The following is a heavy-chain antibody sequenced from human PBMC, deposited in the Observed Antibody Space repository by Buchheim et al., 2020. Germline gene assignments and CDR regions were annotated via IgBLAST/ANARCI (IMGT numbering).Heavy chain of an antibody. J-gene: IGHJ6*02. CDR2: INHSGST. V-gene: IGHV4-34*01. Sequence: QVQLQQWGAGLLKPSETLSLTCAAYGGSFSGYYWSWIRQPPGKGLEWIGEINHSGSTNYNPSLKSRVTISVDTSKNQFSLKLSSVTAADTAVYYCARGRTYYDILTGYRGEYYYYYYGMDVWGQGTT. CDR3: ARGRTYYDILTGYRGEYYYYYYGMDV. D-gene: IGHD3-9*01. CDR1: GGSFSGYY.